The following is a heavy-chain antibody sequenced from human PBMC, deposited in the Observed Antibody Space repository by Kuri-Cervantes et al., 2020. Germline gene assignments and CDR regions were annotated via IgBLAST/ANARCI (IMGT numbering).Heavy chain of an antibody. CDR1: GFTFSSYW. J-gene: IGHJ3*02. D-gene: IGHD4-17*01. V-gene: IGHV3-74*01. CDR2: INSDGRST. Sequence: GESLKISCAASGFTFSSYWMHWVRQAPGKGLVWVSRINSDGRSTSYADSVKGRFTISRDNSKNTLYLQMNSLRVEDTAVYYCAKDWHYGQPRAFDIWGQGTMVTVSS. CDR3: AKDWHYGQPRAFDI.